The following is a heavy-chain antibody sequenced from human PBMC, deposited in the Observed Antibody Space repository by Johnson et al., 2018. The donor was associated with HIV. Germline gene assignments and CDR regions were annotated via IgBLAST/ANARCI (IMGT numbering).Heavy chain of an antibody. V-gene: IGHV3-74*02. CDR1: GFTFSSYW. J-gene: IGHJ3*01. Sequence: MLLVESGGGVVRPGGSLRLSCAASGFTFSSYWMHWVRQDPGKGLVWVSRIKSDGSYTSYADSVKGRFTISRDNAKNTLYLQMDSLKAEDTAVYYCASLSDDAFDFWGQGTMVTVSS. CDR2: IKSDGSYT. CDR3: ASLSDDAFDF.